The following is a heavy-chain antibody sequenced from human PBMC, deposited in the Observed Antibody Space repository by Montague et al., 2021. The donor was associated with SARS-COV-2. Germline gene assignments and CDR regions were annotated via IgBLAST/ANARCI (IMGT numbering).Heavy chain of an antibody. D-gene: IGHD3/OR15-3a*01. CDR2: IKHDGVGI. J-gene: IGHJ4*02. CDR3: ARDIGGCWTACDPY. V-gene: IGHV3-7*01. Sequence: GSLRLSCAASGFSLRSYWMAWVRQTPGKGLEWVASIKHDGVGIFHVDSVKGRFTISRDITENSLYLQMNSLRAEDTAVYYCARDIGGCWTACDPYWGQGTLVTVSS. CDR1: GFSLRSYW.